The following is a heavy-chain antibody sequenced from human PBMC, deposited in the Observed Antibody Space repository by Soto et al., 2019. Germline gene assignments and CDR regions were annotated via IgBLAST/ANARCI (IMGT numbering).Heavy chain of an antibody. J-gene: IGHJ4*01. CDR2: TYYRSKWYY. Sequence: QVQLQQSGPGLVKPSQTLSLTCAITGDSVSSNSAGWSWVRQSPSRGLEWLGRTYYRSKWYYEYAVSVRGRLTIYPDTSKNQCSLQLNSVTPEDTAVYFCARGEQYSGRIFYYWGQGTLVTVSS. CDR1: GDSVSSNSAG. D-gene: IGHD1-26*01. CDR3: ARGEQYSGRIFYY. V-gene: IGHV6-1*01.